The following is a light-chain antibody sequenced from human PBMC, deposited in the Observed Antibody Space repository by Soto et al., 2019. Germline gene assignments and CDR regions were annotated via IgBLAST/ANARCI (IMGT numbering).Light chain of an antibody. V-gene: IGKV3-20*01. J-gene: IGKJ3*01. Sequence: EIVLTQSPGTLSLSPGERATLSCRASQSVSNNYLAWYQQKPGQAPRLLIYAASTRAAAVPDRFTGSGSGTDFALTISRLEPEDFAVYYCQQYGDSPLTFGPGTKVDIK. CDR2: AAS. CDR1: QSVSNNY. CDR3: QQYGDSPLT.